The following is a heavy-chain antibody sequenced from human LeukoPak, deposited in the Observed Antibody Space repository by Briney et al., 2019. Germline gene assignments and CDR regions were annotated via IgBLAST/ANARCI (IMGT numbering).Heavy chain of an antibody. Sequence: GGSLRLSCAVSGLTFSSHWMHWVRQAPGKGLVWVSRIKSDGSSIRYVDSVEGRFTISRDNSKNTLYLQMNSLRAEDTAVYYCAKDPYLSAVAGNHYFDYWGQGTLVTVSS. J-gene: IGHJ4*02. CDR2: IKSDGSSI. V-gene: IGHV3-74*01. D-gene: IGHD6-19*01. CDR1: GLTFSSHW. CDR3: AKDPYLSAVAGNHYFDY.